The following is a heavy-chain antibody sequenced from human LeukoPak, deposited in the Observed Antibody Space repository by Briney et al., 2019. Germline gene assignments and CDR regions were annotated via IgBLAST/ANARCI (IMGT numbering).Heavy chain of an antibody. CDR2: IIPIFGTA. Sequence: ASVKVSCKASGGTFSSYAISWVRQAPGQGLEWMGGIIPIFGTANYAQKLQGRVTMTTDTSTSTAYMELRSLRSDDTAVYYCARDHSPYYDFWSGYYPTRYFDYWGQGTLVTVSS. CDR1: GGTFSSYA. J-gene: IGHJ4*02. CDR3: ARDHSPYYDFWSGYYPTRYFDY. D-gene: IGHD3-3*01. V-gene: IGHV1-69*05.